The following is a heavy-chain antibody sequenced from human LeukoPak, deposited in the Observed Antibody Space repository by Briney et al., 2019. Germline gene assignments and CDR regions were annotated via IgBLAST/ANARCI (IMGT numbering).Heavy chain of an antibody. V-gene: IGHV3-7*01. CDR2: IKQDGSEK. CDR3: ASLGYLSWIQLWFDY. CDR1: GLTFSGYD. Sequence: PGGSLRLSCAASGLTFSGYDMHWVRQAPGKGPEWVANIKQDGSEKYYVDSVKGRFTISKDNAKNSLYLQMNSLRAEDTAVYYCASLGYLSWIQLWFDYWGQGTLVTVSS. D-gene: IGHD5-18*01. J-gene: IGHJ4*02.